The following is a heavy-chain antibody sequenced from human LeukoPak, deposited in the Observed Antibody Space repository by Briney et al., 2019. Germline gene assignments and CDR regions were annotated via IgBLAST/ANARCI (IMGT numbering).Heavy chain of an antibody. CDR2: IKSKTDGGTT. CDR3: HIAAATVRGDAFDI. V-gene: IGHV3-15*01. CDR1: GFTFSNAW. Sequence: PGGSLRLSCAASGFTFSNAWMSWVRQAPGRGLEWVGRIKSKTDGGTTDYAAPVKGRFTISRDDSKNTLYLQMNSLKTEDTAVYYCHIAAATVRGDAFDIWGQGTMVTVSS. J-gene: IGHJ3*02. D-gene: IGHD6-13*01.